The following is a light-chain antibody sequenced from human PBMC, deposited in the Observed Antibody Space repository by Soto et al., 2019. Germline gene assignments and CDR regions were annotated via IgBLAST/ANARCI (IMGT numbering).Light chain of an antibody. CDR2: EVS. J-gene: IGLJ2*01. CDR3: SSYAGSNKV. CDR1: ISDVGGYNY. Sequence: QSVLTQPPSASGSPGLSVTSSCTGTISDVGGYNYVSWYQQHPGKAPKLMIYEVSKRPSGVPDRFSGSKSGNTASLTVSGLQAEDEADYYCSSYAGSNKVFGGGTQLTVL. V-gene: IGLV2-8*01.